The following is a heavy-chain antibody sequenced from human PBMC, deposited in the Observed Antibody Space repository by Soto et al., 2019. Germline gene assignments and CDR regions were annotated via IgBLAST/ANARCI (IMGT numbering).Heavy chain of an antibody. D-gene: IGHD3-10*01. V-gene: IGHV4-59*01. J-gene: IGHJ4*02. CDR1: GDSMRNYY. CDR3: ARGRFGAYVDF. CDR2: IEYSGRT. Sequence: QVQLQESGPGLVKPSETLSLTCTVSGDSMRNYYWSWIRQSPGKGLEWMAYIEYSGRTEVKPSLQSRVTVSSDTSKNQFSPTLNSVTAADTAIYYCARGRFGAYVDFWGQRTLVAVSS.